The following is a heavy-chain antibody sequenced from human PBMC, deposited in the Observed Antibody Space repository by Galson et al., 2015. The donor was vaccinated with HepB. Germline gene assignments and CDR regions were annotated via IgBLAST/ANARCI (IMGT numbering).Heavy chain of an antibody. CDR2: IRSKANSYAT. Sequence: SLRLSCAASGFTFSGSAMHWVRQASGKGLEWVGRIRSKANSYATAYAASVKGRFTISRDDSKNTAYLQMNSLKTEDTAVYYCTSPDRGIDYWGQGTLVTVSS. CDR1: GFTFSGSA. V-gene: IGHV3-73*01. CDR3: TSPDRGIDY. J-gene: IGHJ4*02. D-gene: IGHD3-16*01.